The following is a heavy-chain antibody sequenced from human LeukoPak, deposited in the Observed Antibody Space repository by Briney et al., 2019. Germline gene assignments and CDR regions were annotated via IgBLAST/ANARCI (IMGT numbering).Heavy chain of an antibody. Sequence: GGSLRLSCAASGFSFTNYWMSWDRQAPGMGLEWVAIINQDGSERYYVDSVKGRFTVSRDSAKNSLYLQMNSLRVEDTAVYYCARDKITGASTNDYWGQGTLVTVSS. CDR1: GFSFTNYW. V-gene: IGHV3-7*01. D-gene: IGHD1-14*01. J-gene: IGHJ4*02. CDR3: ARDKITGASTNDY. CDR2: INQDGSER.